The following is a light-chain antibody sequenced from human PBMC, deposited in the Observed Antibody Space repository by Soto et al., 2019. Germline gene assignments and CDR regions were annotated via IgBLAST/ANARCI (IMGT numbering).Light chain of an antibody. CDR1: QSISYW. CDR3: QQYNNYWT. V-gene: IGKV1-5*03. Sequence: DIQMTQSPSTLSASVGDRVTITCRASQSISYWLAWYQQKPGKAPNLLIYKASSLESGVPSRFSSSGAGTESTLTISSLQPDDFATYYCQQYNNYWTFGQGTKVEIK. CDR2: KAS. J-gene: IGKJ1*01.